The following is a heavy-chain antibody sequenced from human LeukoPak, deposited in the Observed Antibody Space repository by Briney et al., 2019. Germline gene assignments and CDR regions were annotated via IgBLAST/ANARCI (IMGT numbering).Heavy chain of an antibody. CDR3: AKDSFGTSVRGAVIDY. CDR1: GFAFSSYE. V-gene: IGHV3-48*03. J-gene: IGHJ4*02. CDR2: ISSSGSTI. D-gene: IGHD3-10*01. Sequence: GGSLRLSCAASGFAFSSYEMNWVRQAPGKGLEWVSYISSSGSTIYYADSVKGRFTISRDNAKNSLYLQMNSLRAEDTAVYYCAKDSFGTSVRGAVIDYWGQGTLVTVSS.